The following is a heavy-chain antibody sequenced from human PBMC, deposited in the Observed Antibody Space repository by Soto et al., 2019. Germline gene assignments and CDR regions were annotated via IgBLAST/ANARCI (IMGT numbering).Heavy chain of an antibody. CDR2: VSASGLNT. CDR1: GFTFSNYG. Sequence: PGGSLRLSCAASGFTFSNYGMTWVRQAPGKGLEWVSGVSASGLNTDYADPVKGRFYISRDNSKNTVYLQMNSLRAEDTAVYYCATDSQYAMDVWGQGTTVTVSS. J-gene: IGHJ6*02. CDR3: ATDSQYAMDV. V-gene: IGHV3-23*01.